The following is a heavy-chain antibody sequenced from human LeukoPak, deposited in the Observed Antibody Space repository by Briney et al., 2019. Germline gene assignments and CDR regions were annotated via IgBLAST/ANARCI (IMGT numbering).Heavy chain of an antibody. CDR1: GYIFTGYY. V-gene: IGHV1-2*02. CDR2: INPNSGGT. Sequence: ASVKVSCKASGYIFTGYYMHWVRQAPGQGLEWMGWINPNSGGTNYAQKFQGRVTMTRDTSISTAYMELSRLRSDDTAVYYCARDPGSSSWVDPWGQGTLVTVSS. CDR3: ARDPGSSSWVDP. J-gene: IGHJ5*02. D-gene: IGHD6-13*01.